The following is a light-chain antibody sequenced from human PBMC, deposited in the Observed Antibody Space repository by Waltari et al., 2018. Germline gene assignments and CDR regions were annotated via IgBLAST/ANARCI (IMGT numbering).Light chain of an antibody. CDR1: QVISSA. Sequence: AIQLAQPPSSLPALVGDRVTIPCRASQVISSALAWSQQKPEKAPNLLIYDVSSLESGVPSSFSGSRSGTDFTLTISSLQPEDFATYYCQQFNSYPHTFGQGTKLEIK. CDR3: QQFNSYPHT. J-gene: IGKJ2*01. CDR2: DVS. V-gene: IGKV1-13*02.